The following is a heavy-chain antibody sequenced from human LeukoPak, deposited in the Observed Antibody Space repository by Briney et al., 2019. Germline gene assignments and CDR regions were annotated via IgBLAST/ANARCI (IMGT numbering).Heavy chain of an antibody. D-gene: IGHD3-22*01. CDR1: EFAFGSYA. J-gene: IGHJ4*02. CDR2: ISDSGDNT. CDR3: ARGYYDSSGYSGKDY. Sequence: GGSLRLSCAASEFAFGSYAMTWVRQAPGKGPEWVAAISDSGDNTYYTESMRGRFTISRDNSKNTLYLQMNSPRAEDTAVYYCARGYYDSSGYSGKDYWGQGTLVTVSS. V-gene: IGHV3-23*01.